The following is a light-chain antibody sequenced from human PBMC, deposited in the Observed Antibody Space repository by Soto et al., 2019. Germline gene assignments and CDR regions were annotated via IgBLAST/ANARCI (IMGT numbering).Light chain of an antibody. V-gene: IGLV2-23*01. CDR2: EGT. Sequence: QSALTQPASVSGSPGQSITISCTGTSSDVGSYDLVSWYRQHPGKAPKLMIYEGTKRPSGVSNRFSGSKSGNTASLTISGLQAEDEADYYCCSYTGSSTYVLFGGGTKLTVL. CDR1: SSDVGSYDL. CDR3: CSYTGSSTYVL. J-gene: IGLJ2*01.